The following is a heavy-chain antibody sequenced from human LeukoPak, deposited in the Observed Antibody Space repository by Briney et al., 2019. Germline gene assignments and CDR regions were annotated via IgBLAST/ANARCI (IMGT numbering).Heavy chain of an antibody. CDR3: ARVRARSPFFDADYYDSFDY. D-gene: IGHD3-22*01. CDR2: IYHSGST. Sequence: PSETLSLTCTVSGGSISSSSYYWGWIRQPPGKGLEWIGEIYHSGSTNYNPSLKSRVTISVDKSKNQFSLKLSSVTAADTAVYYCARVRARSPFFDADYYDSFDYWGQGTLVTVSS. J-gene: IGHJ4*02. CDR1: GGSISSSSYY. V-gene: IGHV4-39*07.